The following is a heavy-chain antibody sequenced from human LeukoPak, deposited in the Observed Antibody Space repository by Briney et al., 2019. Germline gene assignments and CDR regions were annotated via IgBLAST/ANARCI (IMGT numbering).Heavy chain of an antibody. D-gene: IGHD1-20*01. CDR1: GFTFSSYS. CDR2: ISSSSSYI. V-gene: IGHV3-21*04. CDR3: ARVRNWNDGSVLDY. J-gene: IGHJ4*02. Sequence: GGSLRLSCAASGFTFSSYSMNWVRQAPGKGLEWVSSISSSSSYIDYADSVKGRFTISRDNAKNSLYLQMNSLRAEDTAVYYCARVRNWNDGSVLDYWGQGTLVTVSS.